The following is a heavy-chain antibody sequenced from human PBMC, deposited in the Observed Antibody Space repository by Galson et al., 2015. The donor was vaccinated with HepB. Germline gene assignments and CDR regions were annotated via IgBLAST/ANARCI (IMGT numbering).Heavy chain of an antibody. D-gene: IGHD3/OR15-3a*01. Sequence: SVKVSCKASGYTFTSYYMHWVRQAPGQGLEWMGIINPSGGSTSYAQKFQGRVTMTRDTSTSTVYMELSSLRSGDTAVYYCARGDDDLGVVETNSFDPWGQGTLVTVSS. CDR1: GYTFTSYY. J-gene: IGHJ5*02. V-gene: IGHV1-46*01. CDR2: INPSGGST. CDR3: ARGDDDLGVVETNSFDP.